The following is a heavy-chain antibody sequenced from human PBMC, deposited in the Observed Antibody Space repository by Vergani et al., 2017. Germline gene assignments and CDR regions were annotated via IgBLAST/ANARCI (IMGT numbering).Heavy chain of an antibody. CDR2: INPNSGGT. V-gene: IGHV1-2*02. Sequence: QVQLVQSGAEVKKPGASVKVSCKASGYTFTSYGISWVRQAPGQGLEWMGWINPNSGGTNYAQKFQGRVTMTRDTSISTAYMELSRLRSDDTAVYYCARDQNFWVATTQYDYWGQGTLVTVSS. CDR3: ARDQNFWVATTQYDY. CDR1: GYTFTSYG. J-gene: IGHJ4*02. D-gene: IGHD5-12*01.